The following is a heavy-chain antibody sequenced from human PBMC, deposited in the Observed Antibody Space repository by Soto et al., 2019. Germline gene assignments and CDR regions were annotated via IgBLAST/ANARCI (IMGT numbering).Heavy chain of an antibody. CDR2: ISGSGGST. Sequence: GGSLRLSCAASGFTFSSYAMSWVRQAPGKGLEWVSAISGSGGSTYYADSVKGRFTIPRDNSKNTLYLQMNSLRAEDTAVYYCAKDSLTTVVKNYYFDYWGQGTLVTVSS. CDR1: GFTFSSYA. D-gene: IGHD4-17*01. CDR3: AKDSLTTVVKNYYFDY. J-gene: IGHJ4*02. V-gene: IGHV3-23*01.